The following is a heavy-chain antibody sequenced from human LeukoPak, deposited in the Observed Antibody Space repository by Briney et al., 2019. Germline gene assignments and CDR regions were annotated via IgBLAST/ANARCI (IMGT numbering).Heavy chain of an antibody. CDR1: GASISSNW. V-gene: IGHV4-4*02. Sequence: SGTLSLTCAVSGASISSNWWNWVRQPPGKGLEWIGEIHHSGSANYNPSLKSRVTISLDTSENQFSLRLSSVTAAGTAVYYCVRDRGEFSYSHDYWGQGTLVTVSS. CDR3: VRDRGEFSYSHDY. D-gene: IGHD2/OR15-2a*01. CDR2: IHHSGSA. J-gene: IGHJ4*02.